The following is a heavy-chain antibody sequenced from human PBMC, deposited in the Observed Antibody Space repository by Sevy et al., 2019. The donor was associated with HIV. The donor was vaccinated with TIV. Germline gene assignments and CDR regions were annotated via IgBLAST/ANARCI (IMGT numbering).Heavy chain of an antibody. J-gene: IGHJ5*02. Sequence: GGSLRLSCTAYGFTFSNYAVHWVRQAPGKGLEWVAIISHDEIHKDFADSVRGRFSISRDTSKNTIYLQMNSLRPEDTAVYYCARVGGCSSTSCFAYWFDPWGQGTLVTVSS. CDR1: GFTFSNYA. V-gene: IGHV3-30*04. D-gene: IGHD2-2*01. CDR3: ARVGGCSSTSCFAYWFDP. CDR2: ISHDEIHK.